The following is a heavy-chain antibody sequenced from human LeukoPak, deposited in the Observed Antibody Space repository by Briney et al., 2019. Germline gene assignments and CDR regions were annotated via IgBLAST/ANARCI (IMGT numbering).Heavy chain of an antibody. V-gene: IGHV4-34*01. J-gene: IGHJ3*02. D-gene: IGHD5-18*01. Sequence: SETLSLTCAVYGGSFSGYYWSWIRQPPGKGLEWIGEINHSGSTNYNPSLKSRVTISVDTSKNQFSLKLSSVTAADTAVYYCARVRIQLWHDAFDIWGQGTMVTVSS. CDR2: INHSGST. CDR1: GGSFSGYY. CDR3: ARVRIQLWHDAFDI.